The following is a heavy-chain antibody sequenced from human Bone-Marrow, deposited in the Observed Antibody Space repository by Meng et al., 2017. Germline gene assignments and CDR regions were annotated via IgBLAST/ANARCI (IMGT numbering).Heavy chain of an antibody. Sequence: QGVLVQSGAEVNKPGASVKVSCKAAGYTFPDYWLHWVRRAPGQGLEWMGRINPKSGDTHYAQRFQGRVTMTGDTSISTAYMELSGLRSDDTAMYYCARDEDISAAGKLFGDYWGQGTLVTVPS. CDR3: ARDEDISAAGKLFGDY. CDR2: INPKSGDT. CDR1: GYTFPDYW. J-gene: IGHJ4*02. D-gene: IGHD6-13*01. V-gene: IGHV1-2*06.